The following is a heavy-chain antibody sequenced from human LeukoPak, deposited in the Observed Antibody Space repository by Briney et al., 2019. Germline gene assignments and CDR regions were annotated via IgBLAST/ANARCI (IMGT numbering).Heavy chain of an antibody. D-gene: IGHD5-18*01. J-gene: IGHJ4*02. CDR3: AKDLGSGYSYGYFDY. CDR2: ISGSGGST. Sequence: PGGSLRLSCAASGFTFSTYAMSWVRQAPGKGLQRVSAISGSGGSTYYADSVKGRFTTSRDNSKDTLYLQMNSLRAEDTAVYYCAKDLGSGYSYGYFDYWGQGTLVTVS. V-gene: IGHV3-23*01. CDR1: GFTFSTYA.